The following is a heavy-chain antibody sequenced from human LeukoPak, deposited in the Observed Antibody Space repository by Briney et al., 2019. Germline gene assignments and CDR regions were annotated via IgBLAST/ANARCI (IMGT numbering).Heavy chain of an antibody. CDR2: FDPEDGET. CDR1: GYTLTELS. V-gene: IGHV1-24*01. J-gene: IGHJ4*02. CDR3: ARSLTYYYDSSGYYFDY. D-gene: IGHD3-22*01. Sequence: ASVKVCCKVSGYTLTELSMHWVRQAPGKGLEWMGGFDPEDGETIYAQKFQGRVTMTEDTSTDTAYMELSSLRSEDTAVYYCARSLTYYYDSSGYYFDYWGQGTLVTVSS.